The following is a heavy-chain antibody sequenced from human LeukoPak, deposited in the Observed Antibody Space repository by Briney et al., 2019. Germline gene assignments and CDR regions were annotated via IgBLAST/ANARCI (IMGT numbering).Heavy chain of an antibody. Sequence: SETLSLTCTVSGGSISSSSYYWGWIRQPPGKGLEWIGSIYYSGSTYYNPSLKSRVTTSVDTSKNQLSLKLSSVTAADTAVYYCARHREGYCSSTSCYRSLDYYYYYMDVWGKGTTVTVSS. CDR2: IYYSGST. J-gene: IGHJ6*03. CDR1: GGSISSSSYY. CDR3: ARHREGYCSSTSCYRSLDYYYYYMDV. V-gene: IGHV4-39*01. D-gene: IGHD2-2*02.